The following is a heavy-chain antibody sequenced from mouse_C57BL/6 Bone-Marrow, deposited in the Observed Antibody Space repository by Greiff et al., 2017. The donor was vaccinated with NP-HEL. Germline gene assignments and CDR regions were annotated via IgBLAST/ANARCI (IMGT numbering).Heavy chain of an antibody. V-gene: IGHV5-15*01. CDR2: ISNLAYSS. D-gene: IGHD1-1*01. Sequence: EVMLVESGGGLVQPGGSLKLSCAASGFTFSNYGMAWVRQAPRKGPEWVAFISNLAYSSYYADTVTGRLTISRENAKNTLYLEMSSLRSEDTAMYYCARRLLRYGTVDYWGQGTSVTVSS. CDR3: ARRLLRYGTVDY. CDR1: GFTFSNYG. J-gene: IGHJ4*01.